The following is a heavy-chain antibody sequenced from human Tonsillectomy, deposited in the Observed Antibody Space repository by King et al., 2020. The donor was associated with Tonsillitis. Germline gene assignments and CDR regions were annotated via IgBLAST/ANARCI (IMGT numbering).Heavy chain of an antibody. CDR3: AKARDSYNDY. J-gene: IGHJ4*02. V-gene: IGHV3-23*04. CDR2: ISGSGGST. CDR1: GFTFSSYA. Sequence: VQLVESGGGLIQPGGSLRLSCAASGFTFSSYAMSWVRQAPGKGLEWVSTISGSGGSTYYADSVKGRFTLSRDNSKNTLYLQMNSLRAEDTALYYCAKARDSYNDYWGQGTLVTVSS. D-gene: IGHD5-18*01.